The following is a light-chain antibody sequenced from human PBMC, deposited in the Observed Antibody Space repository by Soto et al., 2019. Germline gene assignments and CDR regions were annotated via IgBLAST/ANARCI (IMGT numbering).Light chain of an antibody. CDR3: HQYNHWLTWT. CDR2: SAS. J-gene: IGKJ1*01. Sequence: EIVMTQSPATLSLSPGQRATLSCRASQSVSSKLAWYQQRPGQAPRLLIYSASPRATGIPARFSGSGSGTEFTLTISSLQSEDFVVYYCHQYNHWLTWTFGQGTKVEIK. CDR1: QSVSSK. V-gene: IGKV3-15*01.